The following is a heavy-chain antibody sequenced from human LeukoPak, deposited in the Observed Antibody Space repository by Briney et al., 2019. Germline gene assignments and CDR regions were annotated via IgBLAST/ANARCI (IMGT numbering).Heavy chain of an antibody. CDR3: ARLADYGDDRLDY. D-gene: IGHD4-17*01. J-gene: IGHJ4*02. Sequence: PSETLSLTCTVSGGSISSSSYYWGWIRQPPGKGQEWIGSIYYSGSTYYNPSLKSRVTISVDTSKNQFSLKLSSVTAADTAVYYCARLADYGDDRLDYWGQGTLVTVSS. V-gene: IGHV4-39*01. CDR2: IYYSGST. CDR1: GGSISSSSYY.